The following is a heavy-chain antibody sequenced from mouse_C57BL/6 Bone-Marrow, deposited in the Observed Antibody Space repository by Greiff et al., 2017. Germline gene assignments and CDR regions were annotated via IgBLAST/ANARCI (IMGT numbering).Heavy chain of an antibody. J-gene: IGHJ2*01. CDR2: ILPGSGNT. CDR1: CYTFTGYW. V-gene: IGHV1-9*01. D-gene: IGHD1-1*01. CDR3: ARLLGDF. Sequence: QVHVQQSGAELTNPGASVKLSCKATCYTFTGYWIEWIKQRPGHGLEWIGEILPGSGNTNYNEKFKVKATFTADTSSNTVYMQLSSLTTEDSAVYYCARLLGDFWGQGDTRTAS.